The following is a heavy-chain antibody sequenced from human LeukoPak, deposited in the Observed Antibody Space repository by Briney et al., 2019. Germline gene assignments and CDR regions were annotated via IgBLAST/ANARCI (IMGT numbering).Heavy chain of an antibody. Sequence: ASVKVSCKASGYTFTGYYMHWVRQAPGQGLEWMGWINPNSGGTNYAQKFQGRVTMTRDTSISTAYMELSRLRSDDTAVYYCARGSFYDYYAFDIWGQGTMVTVSS. V-gene: IGHV1-2*02. CDR1: GYTFTGYY. CDR2: INPNSGGT. J-gene: IGHJ3*02. CDR3: ARGSFYDYYAFDI. D-gene: IGHD3-16*01.